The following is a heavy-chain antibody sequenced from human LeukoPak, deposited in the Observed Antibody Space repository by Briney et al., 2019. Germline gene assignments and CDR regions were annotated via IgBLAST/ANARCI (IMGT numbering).Heavy chain of an antibody. Sequence: GESLKISCKGSGYSFTSYWIGWVRQMPGKGLEWMGIIYPGDSDTRYSPSFQGQVTISADKSISTAYLQWSSLKASDTAMYYCARAMYYYDSCGWYYFDYWGQGTLVTVSS. CDR2: IYPGDSDT. V-gene: IGHV5-51*01. CDR1: GYSFTSYW. D-gene: IGHD3-22*01. CDR3: ARAMYYYDSCGWYYFDY. J-gene: IGHJ4*02.